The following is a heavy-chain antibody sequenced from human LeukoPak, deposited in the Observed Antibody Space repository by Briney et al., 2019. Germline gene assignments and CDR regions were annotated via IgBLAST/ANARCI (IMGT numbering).Heavy chain of an antibody. CDR1: GFTVSRDY. CDR3: ARDSSSGWRHDY. Sequence: GGSLRLSCAASGFTVSRDYMSWVRQAPGKGLEWVSVIYSGGSTYYADSVKGRFTISRDNSKNTLYLEMNSLRAEDTAVYYCARDSSSGWRHDYWGQGTLVTVSS. D-gene: IGHD6-19*01. CDR2: IYSGGST. V-gene: IGHV3-66*01. J-gene: IGHJ4*02.